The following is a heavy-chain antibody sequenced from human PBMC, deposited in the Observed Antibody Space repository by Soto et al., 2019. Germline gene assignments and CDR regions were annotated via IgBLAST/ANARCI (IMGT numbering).Heavy chain of an antibody. J-gene: IGHJ6*02. D-gene: IGHD6-13*01. V-gene: IGHV4-4*02. CDR3: ARNSSSWYDYYYYYGMDV. CDR2: IYHSGST. CDR1: GGSISSSNW. Sequence: SETLSLTCAVSGGSISSSNWWSWVRQPPGKGLEWIGEIYHSGSTNYNPSLKSRVTISVDKSKNQFSLKLSSVTAADTAVYYCARNSSSWYDYYYYYGMDVWGQGTTVTSP.